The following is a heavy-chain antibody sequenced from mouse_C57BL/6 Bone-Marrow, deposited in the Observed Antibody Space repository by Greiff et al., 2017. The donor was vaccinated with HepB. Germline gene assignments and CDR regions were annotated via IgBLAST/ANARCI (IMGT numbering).Heavy chain of an antibody. J-gene: IGHJ4*01. CDR2: ISGGGDNT. Sequence: EVMLVESGGGLVKPGGSLKLSCAASGFTFSSYTMSWVRQTPEKRLEWVATISGGGDNTYYPDSVKGRFTISRDNAKNTLYLQMSSLRSEDTALYYCARSLGVDYWGQGTSVTVSS. V-gene: IGHV5-9*01. CDR3: ARSLGVDY. CDR1: GFTFSSYT. D-gene: IGHD6-1*01.